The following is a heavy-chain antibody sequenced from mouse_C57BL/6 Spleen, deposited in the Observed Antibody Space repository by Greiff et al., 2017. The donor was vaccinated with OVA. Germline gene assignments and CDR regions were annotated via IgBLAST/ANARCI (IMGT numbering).Heavy chain of an antibody. J-gene: IGHJ2*01. CDR3: ARATVVARGDYFDY. D-gene: IGHD1-1*01. CDR2: ISDGGSYT. CDR1: GFTFSSYA. Sequence: EVKVVESGGGLVKPGGSLKLSCAASGFTFSSYAMSWVRQTPEKRLEWVATISDGGSYTYYPDNVKGRFTISRDNAKNNLYLQMSHLKSEDTAMYYCARATVVARGDYFDYWGQGTTLTVSS. V-gene: IGHV5-4*03.